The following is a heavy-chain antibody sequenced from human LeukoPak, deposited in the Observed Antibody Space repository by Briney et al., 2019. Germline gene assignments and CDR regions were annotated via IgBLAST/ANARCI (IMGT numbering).Heavy chain of an antibody. CDR1: GGSFSGYY. J-gene: IGHJ6*03. CDR3: ARRGGGSYYYYYYYYMDV. CDR2: INHSGST. V-gene: IGHV4-34*01. Sequence: SETLSLTCAVYGGSFSGYYWSWIRQPPGKGLEWIGEINHSGSTNYNPSLKSRVTISVDTSKNQFSLKLSSVTAADTAVYYCARRGGGSYYYYYYYYMDVWGKGTTVTISS. D-gene: IGHD1-26*01.